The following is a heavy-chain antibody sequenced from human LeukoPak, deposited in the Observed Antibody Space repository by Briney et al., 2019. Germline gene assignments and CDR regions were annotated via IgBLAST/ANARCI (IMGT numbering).Heavy chain of an antibody. V-gene: IGHV3-23*01. Sequence: PGGSPRLSCAASGFTFSSYAMSWVRQAPGKGLEWVSAISGSGGSTYYADSVKGRFTISRDNSKNTLYLQMNSLRAEDTAVYYCARDLGYSYGPLGYWGQGTLVTVSS. CDR1: GFTFSSYA. D-gene: IGHD5-18*01. CDR3: ARDLGYSYGPLGY. CDR2: ISGSGGST. J-gene: IGHJ4*02.